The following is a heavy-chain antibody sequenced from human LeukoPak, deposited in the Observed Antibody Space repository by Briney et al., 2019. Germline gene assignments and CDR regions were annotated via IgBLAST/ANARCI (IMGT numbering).Heavy chain of an antibody. J-gene: IGHJ5*02. D-gene: IGHD2-2*01. Sequence: SETLSLTCTVSGYSISSGYYRGWIRQPPGKGLEWIGSIYHSASTYYNPSLKSRVTISVDASKNQFSLKLSSVTAADTAVYYCARGSTSWNWFDPWGQGTLVTVSS. V-gene: IGHV4-38-2*02. CDR2: IYHSAST. CDR1: GYSISSGYY. CDR3: ARGSTSWNWFDP.